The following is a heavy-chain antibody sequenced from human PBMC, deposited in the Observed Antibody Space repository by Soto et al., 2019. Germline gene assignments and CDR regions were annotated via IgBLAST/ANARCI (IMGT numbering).Heavy chain of an antibody. J-gene: IGHJ4*02. Sequence: PSETLSLTSTVSGGTISSWYWSWIRQPQGKGLEWIGYIYYSGSTNCNPSLKRRVTISVDTSKNQFSLKLSSVTAADTAVYYCARRYGSAIDYWGQGTLVTV. D-gene: IGHD1-26*01. CDR2: IYYSGST. CDR3: ARRYGSAIDY. V-gene: IGHV4-59*08. CDR1: GGTISSWY.